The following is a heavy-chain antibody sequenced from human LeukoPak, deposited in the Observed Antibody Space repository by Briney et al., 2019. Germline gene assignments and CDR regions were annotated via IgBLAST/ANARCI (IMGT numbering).Heavy chain of an antibody. J-gene: IGHJ4*02. CDR1: GFTFRRYS. CDR3: VVTMVRGPNGKGGIDY. D-gene: IGHD3-10*01. CDR2: ISSRSTNI. V-gene: IGHV3-21*04. Sequence: GGSLRLSCAGSGFTFRRYSMNWFRQAPGKGLERVSSISSRSTNIFYADSVKGRSTISRDNAKNSLYLQMNSLRAEDTALYYCVVTMVRGPNGKGGIDYWGQGTLVTVSS.